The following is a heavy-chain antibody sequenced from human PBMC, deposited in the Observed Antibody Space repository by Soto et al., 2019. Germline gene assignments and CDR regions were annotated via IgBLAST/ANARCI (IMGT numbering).Heavy chain of an antibody. CDR3: SSEYCSGGRCYYYGMDV. CDR1: GFTFSSYG. CDR2: IWYDGSKK. V-gene: IGHV3-33*01. Sequence: QVQLVESGGGVVQPGRSLRLSCAASGFTFSSYGMHWVRQAPGKGLEWVAVIWYDGSKKYYADSVKGRFTISRDNSKNTLYLQMNSLRAADTAVYYCSSEYCSGGRCYYYGMDVWGQGTTVTVSS. J-gene: IGHJ6*02. D-gene: IGHD2-15*01.